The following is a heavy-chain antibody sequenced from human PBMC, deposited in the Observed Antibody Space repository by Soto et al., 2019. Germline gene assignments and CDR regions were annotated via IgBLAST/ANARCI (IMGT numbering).Heavy chain of an antibody. CDR1: GFTVSRNY. CDR3: ARNSGWYDKAAFDL. CDR2: INSGGTT. J-gene: IGHJ3*01. D-gene: IGHD6-19*01. Sequence: EVQLVESGGGLIQPGGSLRLSSAASGFTVSRNYMSWVRQAPGKGLEWVSVINSGGTTDYGDSVKGRFIFSRDNSKNTLHLQLNSLRADDTAVYYCARNSGWYDKAAFDLWGQGTMVTVSS. V-gene: IGHV3-53*01.